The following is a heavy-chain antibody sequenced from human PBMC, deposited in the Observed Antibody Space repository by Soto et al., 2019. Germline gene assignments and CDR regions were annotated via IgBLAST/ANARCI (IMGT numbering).Heavy chain of an antibody. V-gene: IGHV6-1*01. CDR1: GDSVSSNSVV. J-gene: IGHJ3*02. D-gene: IGHD6-19*01. Sequence: PSQTLSLTCAISGDSVSSNSVVWNWIRQSPSRGLEWLGRTYYRSRWYSDYAVSVKSRITINPDTSKNHFSLQLKSLTPEDTAVYYCARRGSSGSFEIWGQGTMVTVSS. CDR2: TYYRSRWYS. CDR3: ARRGSSGSFEI.